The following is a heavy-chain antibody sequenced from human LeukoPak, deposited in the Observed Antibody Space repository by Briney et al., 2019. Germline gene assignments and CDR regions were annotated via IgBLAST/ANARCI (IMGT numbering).Heavy chain of an antibody. J-gene: IGHJ6*03. CDR1: GDSVSSNSAA. CDR3: ARGQIAARRYYYYYYMDV. CDR2: TYYRSKWYN. Sequence: SQTLSLTCAISGDSVSSNSAAWNWIRQSPSRGLEWLGRTYYRSKWYNDYAVSVKSRITINPDTSKNQFSLQLNSVTPEDTAVYYCARGQIAARRYYYYYYMDVWGKGTTVTVSS. D-gene: IGHD6-6*01. V-gene: IGHV6-1*01.